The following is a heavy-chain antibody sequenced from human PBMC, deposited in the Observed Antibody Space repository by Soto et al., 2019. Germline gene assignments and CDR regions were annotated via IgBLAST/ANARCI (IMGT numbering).Heavy chain of an antibody. V-gene: IGHV3-21*01. Sequence: GGSLRLSCAASGFTFSSYSMNWVRQAPGKGLEWVSSISSSSSYIYYADSVKGRFTISRDNAKNSLYLQMNSLRAEDTAVYYCARDVSGVVQGYYYYYGMDVWGQGTTVTVSS. CDR2: ISSSSSYI. CDR3: ARDVSGVVQGYYYYYGMDV. J-gene: IGHJ6*02. D-gene: IGHD1-1*01. CDR1: GFTFSSYS.